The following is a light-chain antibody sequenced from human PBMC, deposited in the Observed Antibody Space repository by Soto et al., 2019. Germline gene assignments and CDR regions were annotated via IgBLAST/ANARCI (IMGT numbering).Light chain of an antibody. CDR2: GAS. V-gene: IGKV3-20*01. J-gene: IGKJ3*01. CDR1: QSVSSSY. CDR3: HQYCSSPLFT. Sequence: EIVLTQSPGTLSLSPGERATLSCRASQSVSSSYLARYQQKTGQAPRLLISGASSRATGIPDRFSGSGSGTAFTLTISTLEPEEFAVYYWHQYCSSPLFTFGPGTKVDIK.